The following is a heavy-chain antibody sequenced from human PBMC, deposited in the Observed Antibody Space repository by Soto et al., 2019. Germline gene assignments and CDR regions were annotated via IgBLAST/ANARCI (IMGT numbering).Heavy chain of an antibody. V-gene: IGHV5-51*01. CDR2: IYPGDSDI. CDR1: GYMCMSYW. D-gene: IGHD3-10*01. J-gene: IGHJ4*02. CDR3: ARRGTGATTSTKVFDY. Sequence: VCKKNSCGAVGYMCMSYWVGWVSQKPGKGLEWIGIIYPGDSDITYSPSFEGQVTLSVDKSVNTAYLHWTSLQSADTATYFCARRGTGATTSTKVFDYWGQGTPVTVSS.